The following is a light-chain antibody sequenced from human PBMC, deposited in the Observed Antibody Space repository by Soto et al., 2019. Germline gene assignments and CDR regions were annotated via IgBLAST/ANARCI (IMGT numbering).Light chain of an antibody. CDR3: QQYNNFPYT. J-gene: IGKJ2*01. Sequence: EIVMTQSPATLSVSPGERATLSCRASQSVGGKLDWYQQRPGQAPRLLIYGSSTRATGIPARFSVSGSLTEFTLPISSLQSEDVAVYYCQQYNNFPYTFGQGTKLEIK. V-gene: IGKV3-15*01. CDR2: GSS. CDR1: QSVGGK.